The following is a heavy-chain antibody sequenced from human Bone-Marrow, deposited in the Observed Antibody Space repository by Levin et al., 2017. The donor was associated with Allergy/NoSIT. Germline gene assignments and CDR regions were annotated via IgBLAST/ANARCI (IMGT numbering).Heavy chain of an antibody. Sequence: KISCRASGGTFSTYTISWVRQAPGQGLEWMGRIIPIVGVTNYAQKFQGRVTISADKSTSTAYMELSSLRSDDTAVYYCARDIPLGIRAPGCDYWGQRTLVSVSS. D-gene: IGHD1-14*01. J-gene: IGHJ4*02. CDR2: IIPIVGVT. CDR1: GGTFSTYT. CDR3: ARDIPLGIRAPGCDY. V-gene: IGHV1-69*04.